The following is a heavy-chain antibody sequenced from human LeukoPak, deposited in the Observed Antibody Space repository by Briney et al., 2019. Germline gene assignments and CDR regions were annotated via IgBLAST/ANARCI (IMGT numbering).Heavy chain of an antibody. CDR1: GFTFSSYG. CDR2: IRYDGSNK. V-gene: IGHV3-30*02. D-gene: IGHD3-3*01. Sequence: PGGSLRLSCAASGFTFSSYGMHWVRQAPGKGLEWVAFIRYDGSNKYYADSVKGRFTISRDNSKNTLYLQMNSLRAEDTAVYYCARDHADYDFWSGYYYHPMDVWGKGTTVTVSS. CDR3: ARDHADYDFWSGYYYHPMDV. J-gene: IGHJ6*04.